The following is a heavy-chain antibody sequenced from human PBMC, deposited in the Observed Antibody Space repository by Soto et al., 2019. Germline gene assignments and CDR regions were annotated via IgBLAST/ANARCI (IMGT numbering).Heavy chain of an antibody. V-gene: IGHV4-59*08. CDR3: ARHRFTAVTDY. CDR1: GDSISDDY. Sequence: SETLSLTCTVSGDSISDDYWTWIRQPPGKGLEWIGSVYYSGSTSYNPSLKSRVTISVDTSKNQFSLKLSSVTAADTAVYYCARHRFTAVTDYWGQGTLVTVSS. D-gene: IGHD6-19*01. J-gene: IGHJ4*02. CDR2: VYYSGST.